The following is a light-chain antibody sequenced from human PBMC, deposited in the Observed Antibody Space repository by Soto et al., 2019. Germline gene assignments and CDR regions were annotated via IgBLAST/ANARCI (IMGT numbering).Light chain of an antibody. CDR1: QSVSSN. CDR3: QQYNNWPPYT. J-gene: IGKJ2*01. V-gene: IGKV3-15*01. CDR2: GAS. Sequence: EIVMTQSPATLSVSPGERATLSCRASQSVSSNLAWFQQKPGQPPRLLIYGASTRATGIPARFSGSGSGTDFTLTIISLQYEDFAVYYCQQYNNWPPYTFGQGTKV.